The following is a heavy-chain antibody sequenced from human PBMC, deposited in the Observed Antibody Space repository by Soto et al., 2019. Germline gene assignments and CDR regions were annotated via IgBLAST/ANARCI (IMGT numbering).Heavy chain of an antibody. V-gene: IGHV1-58*02. CDR1: GFTFTSSA. J-gene: IGHJ5*02. CDR2: IVVGSGNT. CDR3: AADDYYGDYVNWFDP. Sequence: SVKVSCKASGFTFTSSAMQWVRQARGQRLEWIGWIVVGSGNTNYAQKFQERVTITRDMSTSTAYMELSSLRSEDTAVYYCAADDYYGDYVNWFDPWGQGTLVTVSS. D-gene: IGHD4-17*01.